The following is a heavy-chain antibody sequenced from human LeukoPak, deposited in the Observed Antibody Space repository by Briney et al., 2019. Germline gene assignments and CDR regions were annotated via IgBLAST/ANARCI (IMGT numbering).Heavy chain of an antibody. CDR1: GFSFSTYA. J-gene: IGHJ4*02. D-gene: IGHD2/OR15-2a*01. V-gene: IGHV3-64*04. CDR3: GRDSFPVDY. Sequence: GGSLRLSCSASGFSFSTYAMHWVRQAPGRGLQYVSAISANGASTYYADSLKGRFTISRDNARNTLYLQMNSLRAEDTAVYYCGRDSFPVDYWGQGTPVTVSS. CDR2: ISANGAST.